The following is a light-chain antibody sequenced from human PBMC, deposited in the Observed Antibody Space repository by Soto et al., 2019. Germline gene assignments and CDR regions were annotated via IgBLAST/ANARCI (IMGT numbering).Light chain of an antibody. CDR2: GAS. CDR1: QSVSSSY. J-gene: IGKJ5*01. Sequence: EVVLTQSPGTLSLSPGERATLSCRASQSVSSSYVAWYQQKRGQAPRLLMYGASSRATGIPDRFSGSGSGTDFTLTISSLEPEDFAVYYCQQRNNWPRSTFGQGTRLE. V-gene: IGKV3D-20*02. CDR3: QQRNNWPRST.